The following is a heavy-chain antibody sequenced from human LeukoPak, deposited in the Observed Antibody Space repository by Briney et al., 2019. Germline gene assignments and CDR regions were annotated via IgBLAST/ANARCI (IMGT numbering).Heavy chain of an antibody. CDR3: ARGLVGRPDYYYYYMDV. V-gene: IGHV4-31*03. CDR2: IYYSGSP. D-gene: IGHD6-6*01. CDR1: GDSFNSGSDS. J-gene: IGHJ6*03. Sequence: SGTLSLTCTVSGDSFNSGSDSWSWIRQHPGKGLEWIGFIYYSGSPYYNPSLKSRVTISVDTSTNQVSLQLGSVTAADTAVYYCARGLVGRPDYYYYYMDVWGKGISVTVSS.